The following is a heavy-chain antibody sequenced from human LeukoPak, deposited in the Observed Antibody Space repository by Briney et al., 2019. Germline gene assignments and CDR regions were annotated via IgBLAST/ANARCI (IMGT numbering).Heavy chain of an antibody. J-gene: IGHJ3*02. CDR2: ISGSGGST. V-gene: IGHV3-23*01. CDR1: GFTFSSYA. CDR3: AKSITMVRGVISI. D-gene: IGHD3-10*01. Sequence: GGSLRLSCAASGFTFSSYAMSWVRQAPGKGLEWVSAISGSGGSTYYADSVKGRFTISRDNSKNTLYLLMNSLRAEDTAVYYCAKSITMVRGVISIWGQGTMVTVSS.